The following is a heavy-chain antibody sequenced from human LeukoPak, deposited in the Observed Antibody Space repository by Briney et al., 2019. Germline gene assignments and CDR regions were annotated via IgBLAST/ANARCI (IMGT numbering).Heavy chain of an antibody. CDR2: IYHSGST. J-gene: IGHJ4*02. Sequence: SETLSLTCTVSGYSISSGYYWGWIRQPPGKGLEWIGSIYHSGSTYYNPSLKSRVTISVDTSKNQFSLKLSSVTAADTAVYYCARGPYSSSLYWGQGTLVTVSS. V-gene: IGHV4-38-2*02. CDR1: GYSISSGYY. CDR3: ARGPYSSSLY. D-gene: IGHD6-6*01.